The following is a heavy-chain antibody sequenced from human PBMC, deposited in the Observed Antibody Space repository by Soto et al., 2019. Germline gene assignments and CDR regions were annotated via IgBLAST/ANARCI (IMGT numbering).Heavy chain of an antibody. CDR1: GFSLSNDRMG. CDR2: IFSDDET. J-gene: IGHJ4*02. Sequence: QVTLKESGPVLVKPTETLTLTCTVSGFSLSNDRMGVTWIRQPPGKALEWLAHIFSDDETSYSTSLKSRLTISKETSKSQVVLTLPIRDPLDSATYSCARASYSSGWLLDYWGQGALVTVSS. D-gene: IGHD6-19*01. CDR3: ARASYSSGWLLDY. V-gene: IGHV2-26*01.